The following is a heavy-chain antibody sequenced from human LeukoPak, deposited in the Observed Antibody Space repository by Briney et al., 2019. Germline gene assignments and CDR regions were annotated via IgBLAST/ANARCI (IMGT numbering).Heavy chain of an antibody. V-gene: IGHV3-30-3*01. D-gene: IGHD1-26*01. CDR2: ISYDGSNK. CDR1: GFTFSSYA. Sequence: GGSLRLSCAASGFTFSSYAMHWVRQAPGKGLEWVAVISYDGSNKYYADSVKGRFTISRDNSKNTLYLQINSLRAEDTAVYYCARASPTGSSTFDSWGQGTLVTVSS. CDR3: ARASPTGSSTFDS. J-gene: IGHJ4*02.